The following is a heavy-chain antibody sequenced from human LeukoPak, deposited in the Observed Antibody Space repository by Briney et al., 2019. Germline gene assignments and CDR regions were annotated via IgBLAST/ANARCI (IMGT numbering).Heavy chain of an antibody. CDR1: GRPLSSGDYP. CDR2: IFHTGHT. J-gene: IGHJ4*02. D-gene: IGHD3-10*01. Sequence: SQTLSLTCTVSGRPLSSGDYPGSSIRQPPGKGLEWIGYIFHTGHTSYNPSLKSRVTISVDMSKNQPSLRLTSVTAADTAVYYCARGYYGAGSHFDYWGQGTLVTVSS. CDR3: ARGYYGAGSHFDY. V-gene: IGHV4-30-2*01.